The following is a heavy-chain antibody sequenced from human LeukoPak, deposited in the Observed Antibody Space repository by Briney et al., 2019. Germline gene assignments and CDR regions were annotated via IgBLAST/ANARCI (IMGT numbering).Heavy chain of an antibody. D-gene: IGHD2-2*01. CDR1: GYTFTSYD. J-gene: IGHJ5*02. CDR2: MNPNSGNT. CDR3: ARGYSAYCSSTSCWFDP. Sequence: ASVKVSCKASGYTFTSYDINWVRQATGQGLEWMGWMNPNSGNTGYAQKFQGRVTMTRNTSISTAYMELSSLGSEDTAVYYCARGYSAYCSSTSCWFDPWGQGTLVTVSS. V-gene: IGHV1-8*01.